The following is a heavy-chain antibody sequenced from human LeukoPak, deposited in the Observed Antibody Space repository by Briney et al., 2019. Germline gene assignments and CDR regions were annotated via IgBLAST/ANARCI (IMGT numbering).Heavy chain of an antibody. V-gene: IGHV3-21*01. D-gene: IGHD2-2*01. CDR3: ARDALLNIVVVPAPLGP. CDR2: ISSSSSYI. J-gene: IGHJ5*02. CDR1: GFTFSSYA. Sequence: GGSLRLSCAASGFTFSSYAMSWVRQAPGKGLEWVSYISSSSSYIYCADSVKGRFTISRDNAKNSLYLQMNSLRAEDTAVYYCARDALLNIVVVPAPLGPWGQGTLVTVSS.